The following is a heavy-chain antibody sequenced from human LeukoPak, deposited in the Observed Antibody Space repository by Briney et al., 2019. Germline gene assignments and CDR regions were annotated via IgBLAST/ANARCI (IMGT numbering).Heavy chain of an antibody. CDR2: ISAYNGNT. V-gene: IGHV1-18*01. CDR3: ARTLSYKYYMDV. J-gene: IGHJ6*03. CDR1: GYIFTTNG. Sequence: GASVKVSCKASGYIFTTNGISWVRQAPGQGLGWMGWISAYNGNTNYAQKVQGRVTMSTDTSTSTAYMELRSLRSDDTAVYYYARTLSYKYYMDVWGKGTTVTVSS. D-gene: IGHD1-14*01.